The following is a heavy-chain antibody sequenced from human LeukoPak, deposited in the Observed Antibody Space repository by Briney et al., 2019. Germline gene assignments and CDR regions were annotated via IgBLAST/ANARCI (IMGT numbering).Heavy chain of an antibody. CDR2: INPNSGGT. CDR3: ARGPALGDSSGYYYSWFDP. Sequence: ASVKVSCKASGYTFTGYYMHWVRQAPGQGLEWMGWINPNSGGTNYAQKFQGRVTMTRDTSISTAYMELSSLRSEDTAVYYCARGPALGDSSGYYYSWFDPWGQGTLVTVSS. D-gene: IGHD3-22*01. CDR1: GYTFTGYY. J-gene: IGHJ5*02. V-gene: IGHV1-2*02.